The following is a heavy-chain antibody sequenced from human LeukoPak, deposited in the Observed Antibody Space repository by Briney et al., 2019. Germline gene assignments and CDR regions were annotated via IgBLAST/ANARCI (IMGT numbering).Heavy chain of an antibody. CDR2: INSDGSST. CDR3: AKFGRLVPAAIQAVDY. CDR1: GFTFSSYW. V-gene: IGHV3-74*01. J-gene: IGHJ4*02. D-gene: IGHD2-2*02. Sequence: PGGSLRLSCAASGFTFSSYWMHWVRQAPGKGLVWVSRINSDGSSTSYADSVKGRFTISRDNSKNTLYLQMNSLRAEDTAVYYCAKFGRLVPAAIQAVDYWGQGTLVTVSS.